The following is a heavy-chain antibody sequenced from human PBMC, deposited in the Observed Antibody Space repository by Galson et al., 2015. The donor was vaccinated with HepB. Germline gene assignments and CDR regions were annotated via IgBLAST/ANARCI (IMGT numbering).Heavy chain of an antibody. V-gene: IGHV3-23*01. Sequence: SLRLSCAASGFTFSSYAMSWVRQAPGKGLEWVSAISGSGGSTYYADSVKGRFTISRDNSKDTLYLQMNSLRAEDTAVYYCAKLRVPAAMRGDWFDPWGQGTLVTVSS. CDR3: AKLRVPAAMRGDWFDP. D-gene: IGHD2-2*01. CDR1: GFTFSSYA. J-gene: IGHJ5*02. CDR2: ISGSGGST.